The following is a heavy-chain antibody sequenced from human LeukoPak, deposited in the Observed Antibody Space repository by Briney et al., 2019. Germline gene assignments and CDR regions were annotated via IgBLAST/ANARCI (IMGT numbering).Heavy chain of an antibody. V-gene: IGHV3-30*02. CDR2: IRSDAGQK. J-gene: IGHJ4*02. Sequence: GGSLRLSCEVSGFTFSNYGMHWVRQAPGKGLEWVAFIRSDAGQKSYGDSVKGRFTISRDNSKNRLFLEMASLRPDDTATYYCAKDSVSTSAWLPDSWGQGTLVAVSS. CDR3: AKDSVSTSAWLPDS. D-gene: IGHD3-22*01. CDR1: GFTFSNYG.